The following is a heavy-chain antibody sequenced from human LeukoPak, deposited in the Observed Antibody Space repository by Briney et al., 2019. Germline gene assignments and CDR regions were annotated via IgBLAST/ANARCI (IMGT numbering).Heavy chain of an antibody. CDR3: AKDLRWERYFDWLLYSNFDY. V-gene: IGHV3-23*01. J-gene: IGHJ4*02. D-gene: IGHD3-9*01. Sequence: GGSLRLSCAASGFIFGSYGMSWVRQAPGKGLEWVSAIGGRGGSTYYADSVKGRFTISRDNSKNTLYLQMNSLRAEDTAVYYCAKDLRWERYFDWLLYSNFDYWGQGTLVTVSS. CDR2: IGGRGGST. CDR1: GFIFGSYG.